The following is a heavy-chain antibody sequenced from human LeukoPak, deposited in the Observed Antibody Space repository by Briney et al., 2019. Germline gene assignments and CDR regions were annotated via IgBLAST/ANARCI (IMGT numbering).Heavy chain of an antibody. V-gene: IGHV3-30*02. CDR2: IRYDGSNK. CDR3: ASNPKSLLVRGVIRD. Sequence: PGGSLRLSCAASGFTFSSYGMHWVRQAPGKGLEWVAFIRYDGSNKYYAGSVKGRFTISRDNSKNTLYLQMNSLRAEDTAVYYCASNPKSLLVRGVIRDWGQGTLVTVSS. CDR1: GFTFSSYG. D-gene: IGHD3-10*01. J-gene: IGHJ4*02.